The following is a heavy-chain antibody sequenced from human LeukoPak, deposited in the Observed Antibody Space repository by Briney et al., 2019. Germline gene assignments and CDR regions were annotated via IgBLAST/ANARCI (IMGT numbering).Heavy chain of an antibody. CDR3: ARKPPYYDILTGPFDY. CDR2: IYYSGST. D-gene: IGHD3-9*01. V-gene: IGHV4-39*01. Sequence: SETLSLTCTVSGGSISSSSYYWGWIRQPPGKGLEWIGSIYYSGSTYYNPSLKSRVTISVDTSKNQFSLELSSATAADTAVYYCARKPPYYDILTGPFDYWGQGTLVTVSS. CDR1: GGSISSSSYY. J-gene: IGHJ4*02.